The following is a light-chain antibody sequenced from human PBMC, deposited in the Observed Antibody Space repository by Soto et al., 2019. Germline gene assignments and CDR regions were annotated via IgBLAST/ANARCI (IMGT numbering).Light chain of an antibody. CDR2: EVT. CDR1: SSDVGGYNY. CDR3: SSYTSSSTVL. Sequence: QSALTQPASVSGSLGQSITIYCTGTSSDVGGYNYVSWYQQHPGKDPKVVIFEVTKRPSGVSSRFSGSKSGNTASLTVSGLQAEDEGDYYCSSYTSSSTVLFGGGTKVTVL. J-gene: IGLJ2*01. V-gene: IGLV2-14*01.